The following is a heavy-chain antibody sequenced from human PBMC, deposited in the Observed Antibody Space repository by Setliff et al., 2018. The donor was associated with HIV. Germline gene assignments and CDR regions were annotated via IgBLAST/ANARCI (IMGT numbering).Heavy chain of an antibody. J-gene: IGHJ4*02. CDR3: ARQQHSSDLKIWNY. CDR2: ITPSGAT. CDR1: GGSVSGHY. D-gene: IGHD6-13*01. Sequence: PSETLSLTCAVYGGSVSGHYWGWFRQLPGKGLEWIGEITPSGATNYLPSLKSRVTMSLDTSKNQFSLKLTSVTAADTAVYYCARQQHSSDLKIWNYWGQGTLVTVSS. V-gene: IGHV4-34*01.